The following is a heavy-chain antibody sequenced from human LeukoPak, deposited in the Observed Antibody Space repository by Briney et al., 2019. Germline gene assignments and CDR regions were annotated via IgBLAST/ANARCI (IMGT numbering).Heavy chain of an antibody. Sequence: SETLSLTCTVSGGSISSGGYYWSWIRQHPGKGLEWFGYIYYSGSTYYNPSLKSRVTMSVDTSKNQFSLKLSSVTAADTAVYYCARASRGYYFDYWGQGTLVTVSS. D-gene: IGHD3-10*01. V-gene: IGHV4-31*03. CDR3: ARASRGYYFDY. CDR2: IYYSGST. J-gene: IGHJ4*02. CDR1: GGSISSGGYY.